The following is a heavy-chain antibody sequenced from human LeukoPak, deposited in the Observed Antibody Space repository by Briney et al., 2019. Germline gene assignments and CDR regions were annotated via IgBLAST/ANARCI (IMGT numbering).Heavy chain of an antibody. CDR2: ISSSSSYI. V-gene: IGHV3-21*01. Sequence: GGSLRLSCAASGFTFSSYSMNWVRQAPGKGLEWVSSISSSSSYIYYADSVKGRFTISRDNAKNSLYLQMNSLRAEDTAVYYCVKAQSTGWSPFDYWGQGTLVTVSS. CDR1: GFTFSSYS. D-gene: IGHD3-9*01. CDR3: VKAQSTGWSPFDY. J-gene: IGHJ4*02.